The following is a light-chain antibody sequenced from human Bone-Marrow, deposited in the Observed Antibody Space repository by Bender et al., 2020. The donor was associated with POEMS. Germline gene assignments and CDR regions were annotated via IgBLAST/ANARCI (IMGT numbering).Light chain of an antibody. CDR1: TSDIGSYDY. Sequence: QSALTQPASVSGSPGQSITVSCTGTTSDIGSYDYVSWYQQHPGKAPKLMVYDVFRRPSGVSDRFSGSNSGNTATLTISRVEAGDEADYYCHVWDTTVDHVFGTGTKVTVL. J-gene: IGLJ1*01. V-gene: IGLV2-14*03. CDR2: DVF. CDR3: HVWDTTVDHV.